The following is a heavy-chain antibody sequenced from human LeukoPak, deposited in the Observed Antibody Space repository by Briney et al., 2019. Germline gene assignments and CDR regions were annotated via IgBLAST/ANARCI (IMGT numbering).Heavy chain of an antibody. CDR2: ISGSGGST. D-gene: IGHD3-3*01. Sequence: GGSLRLSCAASGFSVSNNYMSWVRQAPGKGLEWVSAISGSGGSTYYADSVKGRFTISRDNSKNTLYLQMNSLRAEDTAVYYCAKAAQVLRFLEWLLYDAFDIWGQGTMVTVSS. V-gene: IGHV3-23*01. J-gene: IGHJ3*02. CDR3: AKAAQVLRFLEWLLYDAFDI. CDR1: GFSVSNNY.